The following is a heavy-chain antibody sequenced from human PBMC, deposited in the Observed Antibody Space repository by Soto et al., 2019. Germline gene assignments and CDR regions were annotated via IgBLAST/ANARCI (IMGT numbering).Heavy chain of an antibody. CDR3: AKSGGVAARPTFYYAMDV. Sequence: EVQLVESGGGLVQPGGSLRLSCAASGFTFGNYAMSWVRQVPGKGLEWVATISGSGISTYNADSVKGRFTISRDNSTSTLYLQMNSLRAEDTAVYYCAKSGGVAARPTFYYAMDVWGQGTTVTVSS. D-gene: IGHD6-6*01. CDR2: ISGSGIST. V-gene: IGHV3-23*04. J-gene: IGHJ6*02. CDR1: GFTFGNYA.